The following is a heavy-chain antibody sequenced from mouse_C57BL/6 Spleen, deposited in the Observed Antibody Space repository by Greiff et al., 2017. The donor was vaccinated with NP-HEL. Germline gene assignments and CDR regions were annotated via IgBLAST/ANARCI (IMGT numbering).Heavy chain of an antibody. CDR3: ARHGDYYAMDY. CDR1: GFTFSSYT. J-gene: IGHJ4*01. V-gene: IGHV5-9*01. Sequence: EVQRVESGGGLVKPGGSLKLSCAASGFTFSSYTMSWVRQTPEKRLEWVATISGGGGNTYYPDSVKGRFTISRDNAKNTLYLQMSSLRSEDTALYDCARHGDYYAMDYWGQGTSVTVSS. CDR2: ISGGGGNT.